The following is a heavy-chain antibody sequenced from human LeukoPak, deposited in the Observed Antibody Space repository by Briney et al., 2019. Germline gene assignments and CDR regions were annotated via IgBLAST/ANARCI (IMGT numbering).Heavy chain of an antibody. CDR2: ISSSGSTI. Sequence: PGGSLRLSCAVSGFTFSDYYMSWIRQAPGKGLEWVSYISSSGSTIYYADSVKGRFTISRNNAKNSLYLQQNSLRAEDTAVYYCARHYAFWSEATYFDYWGQGTLVTVSS. J-gene: IGHJ4*02. D-gene: IGHD3-3*01. CDR3: ARHYAFWSEATYFDY. V-gene: IGHV3-11*04. CDR1: GFTFSDYY.